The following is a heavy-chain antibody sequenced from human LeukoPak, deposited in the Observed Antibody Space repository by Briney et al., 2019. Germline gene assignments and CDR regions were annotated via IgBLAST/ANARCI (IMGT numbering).Heavy chain of an antibody. J-gene: IGHJ4*02. CDR1: GGSISSSNCY. CDR2: IYYSGNS. Sequence: SETLSLTCTVSGGSISSSNCYWGWIRQTPGKGLEWIGSIYYSGNSYSNPSLKSRVTISVDRSKNQFSLKLSSVTAADTAVCFCARAFVSTGGFDYWGQGTLVTVSS. D-gene: IGHD1-14*01. V-gene: IGHV4-39*07. CDR3: ARAFVSTGGFDY.